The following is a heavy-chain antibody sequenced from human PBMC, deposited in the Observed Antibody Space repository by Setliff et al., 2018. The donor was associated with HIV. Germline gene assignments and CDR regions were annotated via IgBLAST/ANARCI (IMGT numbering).Heavy chain of an antibody. CDR3: AKDRWGGKPYYFDY. J-gene: IGHJ4*02. CDR2: ISWDGDMT. CDR1: GFTFDDYT. Sequence: PGGSLRLSCAASGFTFDDYTMHWVRQAPGKGLEWVSLISWDGDMTYYADSVKGRFTISRDNSKNSLYLQMNSLRAEDTAVYYCAKDRWGGKPYYFDYWGQGTLVTVSS. D-gene: IGHD7-27*01. V-gene: IGHV3-43*01.